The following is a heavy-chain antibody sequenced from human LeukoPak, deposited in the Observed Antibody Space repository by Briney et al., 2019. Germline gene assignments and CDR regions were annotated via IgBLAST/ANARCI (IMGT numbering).Heavy chain of an antibody. CDR3: ARHPGSSGWSYDY. D-gene: IGHD6-19*01. J-gene: IGHJ4*02. Sequence: GESLKISCKGSGYSFTGYWIGWVRQVPGKGLEWMGTIYPGDSDTRYNPSFQGQVTISADKSISTAYLQWGSLRASDTAMYYCARHPGSSGWSYDYWGQGTLVTVSS. CDR2: IYPGDSDT. CDR1: GYSFTGYW. V-gene: IGHV5-51*01.